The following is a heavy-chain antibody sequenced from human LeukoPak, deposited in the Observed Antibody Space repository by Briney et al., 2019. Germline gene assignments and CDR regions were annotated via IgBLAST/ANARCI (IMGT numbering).Heavy chain of an antibody. J-gene: IGHJ3*02. CDR3: ARGDFNDYGDYVDAFDI. D-gene: IGHD4-17*01. V-gene: IGHV3-7*01. Sequence: GGSLRLSCAASGFTFSSYRLIWVRQAPGKGLEWVANIKQDGSEKYYVDSVKGRFTISRDNAKNSLYLQMNSLRAEDTAVYYCARGDFNDYGDYVDAFDIWGQGTMVTVSS. CDR1: GFTFSSYR. CDR2: IKQDGSEK.